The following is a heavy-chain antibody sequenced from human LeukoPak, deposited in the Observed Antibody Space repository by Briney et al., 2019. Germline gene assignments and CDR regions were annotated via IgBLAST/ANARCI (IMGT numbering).Heavy chain of an antibody. CDR1: GGTFSSYA. CDR3: ARAPKLERRDDNWFDP. J-gene: IGHJ5*02. D-gene: IGHD1-1*01. V-gene: IGHV1-18*01. Sequence: ASVKVSCKASGGTFSSYAISWVRQAPGQGLEWMGWISAYNGNTNYAQKLQGRVTMSTDTSTSTAYMELRSLRSDDTAVYYCARAPKLERRDDNWFDPWGQGTLVTVSS. CDR2: ISAYNGNT.